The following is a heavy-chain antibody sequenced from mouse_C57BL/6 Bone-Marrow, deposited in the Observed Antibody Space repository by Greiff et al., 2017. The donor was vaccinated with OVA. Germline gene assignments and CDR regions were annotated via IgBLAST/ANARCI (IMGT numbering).Heavy chain of an antibody. CDR1: GYAFSSSW. CDR2: IYPGDGDT. CDR3: ARSRTVVKYFDY. J-gene: IGHJ2*01. Sequence: QVQLKQSGPELVKPGASVKISCKASGYAFSSSWMNWVKQRPGKGLEWIGRIYPGDGDTNYNGKFKGKATLTADKSSSTAYMQLSSLTSEDSAVYFCARSRTVVKYFDYWGQGTTLTVSS. D-gene: IGHD1-1*01. V-gene: IGHV1-82*01.